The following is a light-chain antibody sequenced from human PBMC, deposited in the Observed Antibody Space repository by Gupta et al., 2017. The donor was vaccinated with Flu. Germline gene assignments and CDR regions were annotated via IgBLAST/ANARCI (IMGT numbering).Light chain of an antibody. CDR3: QQRSNWPLT. CDR2: DTS. V-gene: IGKV3-11*01. Sequence: PATLALSPGDTATLSCGASQSVSNYVAWYQQKPGQAPKLLIHDTSNRATGIPARFSGSGSGTDFTLTISSLEPEDFGTYFCQQRSNWPLTFGGGTKVEIK. J-gene: IGKJ4*01. CDR1: QSVSNY.